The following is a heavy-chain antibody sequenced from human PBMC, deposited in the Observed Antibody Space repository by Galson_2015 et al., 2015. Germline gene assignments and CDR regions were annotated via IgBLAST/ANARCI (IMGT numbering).Heavy chain of an antibody. D-gene: IGHD3-10*01. V-gene: IGHV1-8*01. CDR1: GYTFTSYD. CDR2: MNPNSGNT. J-gene: IGHJ4*02. Sequence: SVKVSCKASGYTFTSYDINWVRQATGQGLEWMGWMNPNSGNTGYAQKFQGRVTMTRNTSISTAYMELSSLRSEDTAVYYCARGLLWFGELLSSGRTKPSTLYYFDYWGQGTLVTVSS. CDR3: ARGLLWFGELLSSGRTKPSTLYYFDY.